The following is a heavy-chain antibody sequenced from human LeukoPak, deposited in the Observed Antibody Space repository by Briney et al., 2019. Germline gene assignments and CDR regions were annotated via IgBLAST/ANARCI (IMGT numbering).Heavy chain of an antibody. CDR1: GGSISSSSYY. Sequence: SETLSLTCTVSGGSISSSSYYWGWIRQPPGKGLEWIGYIYYSGSTNYNPSLKSRVTISVDTSKNQFSLKLSSVTAADTAVYYCARVLSPYGDLVSGSFDYWGQGTLVTVSS. J-gene: IGHJ4*02. V-gene: IGHV4-61*05. D-gene: IGHD7-27*01. CDR2: IYYSGST. CDR3: ARVLSPYGDLVSGSFDY.